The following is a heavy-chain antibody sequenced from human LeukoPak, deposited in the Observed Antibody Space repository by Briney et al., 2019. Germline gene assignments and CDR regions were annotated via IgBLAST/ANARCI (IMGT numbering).Heavy chain of an antibody. Sequence: GGSLRLSCAASGFTFSSTWMNWVRQAPGKGLEWVGRIKSKSDGGTIDYAAPVKGRFTISRDDSKNTLYLQMHSLTTEDTAVYYCAATRTYWGQGTLVTVSS. CDR1: GFTFSSTW. CDR3: AATRTY. CDR2: IKSKSDGGTI. J-gene: IGHJ4*02. V-gene: IGHV3-15*07.